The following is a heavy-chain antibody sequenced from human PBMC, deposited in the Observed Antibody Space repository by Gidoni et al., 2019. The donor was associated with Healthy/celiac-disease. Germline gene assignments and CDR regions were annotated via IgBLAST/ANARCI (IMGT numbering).Heavy chain of an antibody. CDR1: GYTFTSYG. CDR2: ISAYNGNT. J-gene: IGHJ3*02. Sequence: QVQLVQSGAEVKKPGASVKVSCKASGYTFTSYGISWVRQAPGQGLEWMGWISAYNGNTNYAQKLQGRVTMTTDTSTSTAYMEVRSLRSDDTAVYYCAREAPGPLTTVYAFDIWGQGTMVTVSS. CDR3: AREAPGPLTTVYAFDI. D-gene: IGHD4-17*01. V-gene: IGHV1-18*01.